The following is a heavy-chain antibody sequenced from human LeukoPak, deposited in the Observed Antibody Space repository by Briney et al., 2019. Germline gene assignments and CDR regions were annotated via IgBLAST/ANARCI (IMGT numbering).Heavy chain of an antibody. Sequence: GGSLRLSCAASGFTFSSYAMTWVRQAPGKGLDWVSAISGSADYTYYADSVKGRFTISRDNSKNTLYLQMNSLRAEDTAVYYCARLGGGYVLDYWGQGTLVTVSS. J-gene: IGHJ4*02. D-gene: IGHD5-12*01. CDR3: ARLGGGYVLDY. V-gene: IGHV3-23*01. CDR2: ISGSADYT. CDR1: GFTFSSYA.